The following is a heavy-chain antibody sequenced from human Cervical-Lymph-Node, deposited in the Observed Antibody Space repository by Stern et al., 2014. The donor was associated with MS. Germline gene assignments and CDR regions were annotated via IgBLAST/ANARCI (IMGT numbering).Heavy chain of an antibody. CDR1: GGTFNNLV. Sequence: VHLVESGAEVKKPGSSVKVSCKASGGTFNNLVISWVRQAPGQGLEWMGGTIPIFGKAIYAQNFQGRVTITADESTRAFYMELSSLRSEDTAVYYGARAAYSTSSYNYWGQGTLVTVSA. V-gene: IGHV1-69*01. CDR2: TIPIFGKA. CDR3: ARAAYSTSSYNY. J-gene: IGHJ4*02. D-gene: IGHD2/OR15-2a*01.